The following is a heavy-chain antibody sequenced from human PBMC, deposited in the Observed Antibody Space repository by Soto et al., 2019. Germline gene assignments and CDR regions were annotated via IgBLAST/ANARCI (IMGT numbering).Heavy chain of an antibody. CDR2: ISAYNGNT. J-gene: IGHJ3*02. V-gene: IGHV1-18*01. CDR3: ARDWTYYDSSGYYSDAFDI. CDR1: GYTFTSYG. D-gene: IGHD3-22*01. Sequence: ASVKASCKASGYTFTSYGISWVRQAPGQGHEWMGWISAYNGNTNYAQKLQGRVTMTTDTSTSTAYMELRSLRSDDTAVYYCARDWTYYDSSGYYSDAFDIWGQGTMVTVSS.